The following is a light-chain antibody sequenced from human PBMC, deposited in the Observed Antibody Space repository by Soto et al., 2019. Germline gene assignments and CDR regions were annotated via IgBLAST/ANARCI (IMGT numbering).Light chain of an antibody. Sequence: DIQMTQSPSSLCXXVGDGVTITCRASQSISSYLNWYQHKPGTAHKLLIYAASRLQRGVQYRFSGSRYGRDFTLNISSLQPEDFATYYCQKSYSTPKTFGQGTKV. V-gene: IGKV1-39*01. CDR3: QKSYSTPKT. J-gene: IGKJ1*01. CDR1: QSISSY. CDR2: AAS.